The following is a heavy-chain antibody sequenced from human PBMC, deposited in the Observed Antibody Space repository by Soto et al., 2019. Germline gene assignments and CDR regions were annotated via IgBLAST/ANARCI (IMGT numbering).Heavy chain of an antibody. Sequence: SETLSLTCAVYGGSFSGYYWSCIRQPPGKGLEGIGESNHSGSTNYNPSLKSRVTISVDTSKNQFSLKLSSVTAADTAVYYWARGLVVVVAATLFLRKNNWCDPWGQGTLVTVSS. CDR2: SNHSGST. D-gene: IGHD2-15*01. V-gene: IGHV4-34*01. CDR1: GGSFSGYY. CDR3: ARGLVVVVAATLFLRKNNWCDP. J-gene: IGHJ5*02.